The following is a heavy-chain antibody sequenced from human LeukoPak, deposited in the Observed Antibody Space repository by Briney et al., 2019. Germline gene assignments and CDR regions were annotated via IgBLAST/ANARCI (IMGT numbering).Heavy chain of an antibody. V-gene: IGHV3-21*01. J-gene: IGHJ6*02. Sequence: GGSLRLSCAASGFTFSAYSMNRVRQAPGKGLEWVSSISSTSTYIYYAGSMKGRFTISRDNAKNSLYLQMNSLRAEDTAVYYCARVVSAMDVWGQGTTVTVSS. CDR2: ISSTSTYI. CDR1: GFTFSAYS. D-gene: IGHD6-25*01. CDR3: ARVVSAMDV.